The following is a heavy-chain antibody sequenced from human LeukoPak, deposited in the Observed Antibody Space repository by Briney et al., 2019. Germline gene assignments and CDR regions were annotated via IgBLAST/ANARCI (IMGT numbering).Heavy chain of an antibody. CDR2: INHSGST. Sequence: SETLSLTCAVYGGPFSGYYWSRIRQPPGKGLEWIGEINHSGSTNYNPSLKSRVTISVDTSKNQFSLKLSSVTAADTAVYYCARDRGTWNDDGFDYWGQGTLVTVSS. D-gene: IGHD1-1*01. J-gene: IGHJ4*02. CDR3: ARDRGTWNDDGFDY. V-gene: IGHV4-34*01. CDR1: GGPFSGYY.